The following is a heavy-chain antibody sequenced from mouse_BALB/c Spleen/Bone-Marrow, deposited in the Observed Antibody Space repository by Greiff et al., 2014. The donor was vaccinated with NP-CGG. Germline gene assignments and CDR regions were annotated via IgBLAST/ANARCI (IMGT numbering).Heavy chain of an antibody. CDR3: ARSGGYDYFDY. CDR2: ISTYYGDA. J-gene: IGHJ2*01. CDR1: GYTFTDYA. Sequence: QVQLQQSGAELVRPGVSVKISCKGSGYTFTDYAMHWVKQSHAKSLEWIGVISTYYGDASYNQKFKGKATMTVDKSSSTAYMELXXXXSEXSAIYYCARSGGYDYFDYWGQGTTLTVSS. D-gene: IGHD2-2*01. V-gene: IGHV1S137*01.